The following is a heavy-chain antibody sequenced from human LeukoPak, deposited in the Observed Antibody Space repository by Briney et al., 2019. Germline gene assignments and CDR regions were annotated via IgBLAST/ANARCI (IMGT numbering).Heavy chain of an antibody. V-gene: IGHV3-23*01. J-gene: IGHJ4*02. CDR3: AKALGYCSTTSCYFDS. CDR1: GFSFSSHG. Sequence: GGSLRLSCAGSGFSFSSHGMSWVRQAPGKGLEWVSAISGSGGSTYYADSVKGRFTISRDNSKNTLYLQMNSLRAEDTAVYYCAKALGYCSTTSCYFDSWGQGTLVTVSS. CDR2: ISGSGGST. D-gene: IGHD2-2*01.